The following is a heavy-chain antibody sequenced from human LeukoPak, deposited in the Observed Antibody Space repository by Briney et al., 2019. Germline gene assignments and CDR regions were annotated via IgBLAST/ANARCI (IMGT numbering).Heavy chain of an antibody. Sequence: GGSLRLSCAASGFTFSNAWMSWVRQAPGKGLEWVGRIKSKTDGGTTDYAAPVKGRFTISRDDSKNTLYLQMNSLKTEDTAVYYCTTDHSTPPLLLWFGESLPFDYWGQGTLVTVSS. CDR3: TTDHSTPPLLLWFGESLPFDY. CDR2: IKSKTDGGTT. J-gene: IGHJ4*02. CDR1: GFTFSNAW. D-gene: IGHD3-10*01. V-gene: IGHV3-15*01.